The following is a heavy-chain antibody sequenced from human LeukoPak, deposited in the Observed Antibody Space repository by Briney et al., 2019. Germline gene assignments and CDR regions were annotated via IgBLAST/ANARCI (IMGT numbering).Heavy chain of an antibody. CDR2: ISYDGSNK. CDR3: QAQEGAFDI. V-gene: IGHV3-30*03. J-gene: IGHJ3*02. CDR1: GFTFSSYG. Sequence: PGRSLRLSCAASGFTFSSYGMHWVRQAPGKGLEWVAVISYDGSNKYYADSVKGRFTISRDNSKNTLYLQMNSLRAEDTAVYYCQAQEGAFDIWGQGTMVTVSS.